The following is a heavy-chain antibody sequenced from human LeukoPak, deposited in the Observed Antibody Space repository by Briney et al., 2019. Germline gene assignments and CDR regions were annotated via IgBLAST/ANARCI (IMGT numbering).Heavy chain of an antibody. D-gene: IGHD2-15*01. CDR2: ISSGGGST. J-gene: IGHJ2*01. Sequence: GGSLRLSCAGSGFIFSIYAMSWVRQAPGKGLEWVSTISSGGGSTFYADSVMGRFTISRYNSKNTLYLQMNSLRAEDTAVYYCAKGYCSGGSCYYFDLWGRGTLVTVSS. CDR3: AKGYCSGGSCYYFDL. V-gene: IGHV3-23*01. CDR1: GFIFSIYA.